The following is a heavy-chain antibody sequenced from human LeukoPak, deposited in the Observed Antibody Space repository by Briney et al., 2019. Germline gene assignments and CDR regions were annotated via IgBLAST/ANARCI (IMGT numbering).Heavy chain of an antibody. J-gene: IGHJ4*02. CDR3: ARVVATRTSEKFDY. Sequence: ASVKVSCKASGYTFTGYYMHWVGQAPGQGLEGMGWINPNSGGTNYAQKFQGRVTMNRDTYIRKAYMDRSRLRSDDAAVYYCARVVATRTSEKFDYWGQGTLVTVSS. V-gene: IGHV1-2*02. CDR2: INPNSGGT. CDR1: GYTFTGYY. D-gene: IGHD5-12*01.